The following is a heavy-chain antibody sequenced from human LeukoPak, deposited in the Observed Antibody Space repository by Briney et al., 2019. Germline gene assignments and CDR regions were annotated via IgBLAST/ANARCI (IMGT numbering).Heavy chain of an antibody. CDR2: IYYSGST. CDR3: ARDLYIIGWFDP. D-gene: IGHD6-19*01. J-gene: IGHJ5*02. V-gene: IGHV4-59*12. Sequence: PSETLSLTCTVSGGSISSYYWSWLRQPPGKGLEWIGYIYYSGSTNYNPSLKSRVTMSVDTSKNQFSLKLSSVTAADTAVYYCARDLYIIGWFDPWGQGTLVTVSS. CDR1: GGSISSYY.